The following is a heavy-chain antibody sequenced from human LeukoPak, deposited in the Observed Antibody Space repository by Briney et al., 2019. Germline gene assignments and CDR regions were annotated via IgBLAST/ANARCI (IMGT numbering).Heavy chain of an antibody. V-gene: IGHV4-34*01. CDR3: ARMGAVADAAANPDY. CDR1: GGSFSGYY. D-gene: IGHD6-19*01. J-gene: IGHJ4*02. Sequence: SETLSLTCSVYGGSFSGYYWSWIRQPPGKGLEWIGEINHSGSTNYNPSLKSRVTISVDTSKNQFSLKLSSVTAADTAVYYCARMGAVADAAANPDYWGQGILVTVSS. CDR2: INHSGST.